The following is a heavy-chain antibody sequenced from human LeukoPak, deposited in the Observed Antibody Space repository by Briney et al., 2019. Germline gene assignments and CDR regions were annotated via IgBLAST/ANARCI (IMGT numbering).Heavy chain of an antibody. V-gene: IGHV4-34*01. Sequence: PSETLSLTCAVYGVSFRGYYGNWIRQPPGKGLEWIGEINHSGRTNYNPSLKSRVTISVDTSKNQFSLKLSSVTAADTAVYYCASRNYYDNSGYIIWGQGTLVIVSS. CDR3: ASRNYYDNSGYII. CDR2: INHSGRT. J-gene: IGHJ4*02. CDR1: GVSFRGYY. D-gene: IGHD3-22*01.